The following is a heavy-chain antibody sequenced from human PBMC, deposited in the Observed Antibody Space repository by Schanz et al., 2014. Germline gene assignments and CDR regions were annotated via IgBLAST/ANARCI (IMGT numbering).Heavy chain of an antibody. V-gene: IGHV3-30*02. CDR3: AKSGPDGWGNYQFDY. D-gene: IGHD3-10*01. Sequence: QVQLVESGGGVVQPGGSLRLSCAASGFTFSTYGMHWVRQAPGKGLEWVAFIRDDGTYQNYADSIKGRFTVSRDNSKTXXFLQMHXXXXXXXXXXXCAKSGPDGWGNYQFDYWGQGTLVTVSS. J-gene: IGHJ4*02. CDR1: GFTFSTYG. CDR2: IRDDGTYQ.